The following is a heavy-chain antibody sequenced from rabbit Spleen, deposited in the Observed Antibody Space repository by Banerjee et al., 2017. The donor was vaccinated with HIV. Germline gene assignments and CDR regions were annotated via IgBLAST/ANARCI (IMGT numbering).Heavy chain of an antibody. D-gene: IGHD8-1*01. CDR3: ARDTGSSFSSYGMDL. J-gene: IGHJ6*01. V-gene: IGHV1S45*01. CDR1: GFDFSNYG. CDR2: IDTGSSGFT. Sequence: QEQLVESGGGLVQPGGSLKLSCKASGFDFSNYGVSWVRQAPGKGLEWIGCIDTGSSGFTYFASWAKGRFTISKTSSTTVTLQMTSLTAADTAAYFCARDTGSSFSSYGMDLWGQGTLVTVS.